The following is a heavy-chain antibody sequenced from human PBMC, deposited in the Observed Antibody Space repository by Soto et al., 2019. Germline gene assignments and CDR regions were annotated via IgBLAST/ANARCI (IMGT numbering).Heavy chain of an antibody. V-gene: IGHV1-18*01. D-gene: IGHD6-13*01. CDR2: ISAYNGNT. Sequence: QVQLVQSGAEVKKPGASVKVSCKASGYTFTSYGISWVRQAPGQGLEWMGWISAYNGNTNYAQKLQGRVTMTTDTSTSTAHMELRSLRSDDTAVYYCARSGGRIAAAIYEYNWFDPWGQGTLVTVSS. J-gene: IGHJ5*02. CDR1: GYTFTSYG. CDR3: ARSGGRIAAAIYEYNWFDP.